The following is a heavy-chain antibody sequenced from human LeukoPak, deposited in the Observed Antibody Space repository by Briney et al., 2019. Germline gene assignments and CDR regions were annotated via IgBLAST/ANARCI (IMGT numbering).Heavy chain of an antibody. V-gene: IGHV1-24*01. CDR3: ASWNYVTQATFDY. J-gene: IGHJ4*02. CDR1: GGTFSSYA. D-gene: IGHD1-7*01. CDR2: FDPEDGET. Sequence: ASVKVSCKASGGTFSSYAISWVRQAPGKGLEWMGGFDPEDGETIYAQKFQGRVTMTEDTSTDAAYMELSSLRSEDTAVYYCASWNYVTQATFDYWGQGTLVTVSS.